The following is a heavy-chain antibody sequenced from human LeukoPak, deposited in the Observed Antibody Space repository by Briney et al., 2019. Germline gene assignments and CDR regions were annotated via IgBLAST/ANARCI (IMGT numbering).Heavy chain of an antibody. D-gene: IGHD3-10*01. Sequence: ASETLSLTCAVYGGSLSGYYWSWIGQPPGKGLEGIGEINHSCSTNYNPSLKSRVTISVDTSKNQFTLNLRSVTAADTAVYYCARVVGSPYYFDYWGQGTLVTVSS. J-gene: IGHJ4*02. CDR2: INHSCST. CDR3: ARVVGSPYYFDY. CDR1: GGSLSGYY. V-gene: IGHV4-34*01.